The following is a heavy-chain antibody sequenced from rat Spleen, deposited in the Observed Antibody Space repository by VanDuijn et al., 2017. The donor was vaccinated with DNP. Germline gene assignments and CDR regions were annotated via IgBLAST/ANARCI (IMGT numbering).Heavy chain of an antibody. J-gene: IGHJ2*01. CDR1: GFTFSDYS. Sequence: EVQLVESGGGLVQPGRSLKLSCTASGFTFSDYSMAWVRQAPKKGLDWVASISSDGSHTYYRDSVKGRFTISRDNAKSTLYLQMDSLRSEDTATYYCARHGVGYRYNSFFDYWGQGVMVTVSS. CDR3: ARHGVGYRYNSFFDY. V-gene: IGHV5-7*01. D-gene: IGHD1-5*01. CDR2: ISSDGSHT.